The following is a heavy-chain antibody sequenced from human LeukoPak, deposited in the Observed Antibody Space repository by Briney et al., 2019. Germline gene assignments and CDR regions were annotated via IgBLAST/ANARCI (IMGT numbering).Heavy chain of an antibody. V-gene: IGHV3-23*01. CDR2: ISGSGGST. Sequence: PGGSLRLSCAASGFTFSSYAMSWVRQAPGKGLEWVSAISGSGGSTYYADSVKGRFTISRDNSKNALYLQINSLRAEDTAVYYCAKDLGGLWFGELRSTNWFDPWGQGTLVTVSS. J-gene: IGHJ5*02. CDR1: GFTFSSYA. CDR3: AKDLGGLWFGELRSTNWFDP. D-gene: IGHD3-10*01.